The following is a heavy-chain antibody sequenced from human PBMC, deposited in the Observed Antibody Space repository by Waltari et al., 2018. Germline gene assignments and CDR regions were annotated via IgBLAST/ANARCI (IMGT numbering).Heavy chain of an antibody. D-gene: IGHD3-22*01. V-gene: IGHV1-24*01. CDR3: ATVPYYYDSSGYLYYFDY. Sequence: QVQLVQSGAEVKKPGASVKVSCKVSGYTLTELSMHWVRPAPGKGLEWMGGFDPEDGETIYAQKFQGRVTMTEDTSTDTAYMELSSLRSEDTAVYYCATVPYYYDSSGYLYYFDYWGQGTLVTVSS. J-gene: IGHJ4*02. CDR2: FDPEDGET. CDR1: GYTLTELS.